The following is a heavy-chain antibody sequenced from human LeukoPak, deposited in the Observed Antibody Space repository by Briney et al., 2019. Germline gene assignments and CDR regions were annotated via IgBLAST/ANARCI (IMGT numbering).Heavy chain of an antibody. CDR2: IYYSGST. Sequence: KSSETLSLTCTVSGGSISSGDYYWSWIRQPPGKGLEWIGYIYYSGSTYYNPSLKSRVTISVDTSKNQFSLKLSSVTAADTAVYYCAGGTPEWELLWWFDPWGQGTLVTVSS. CDR1: GGSISSGDYY. J-gene: IGHJ5*02. CDR3: AGGTPEWELLWWFDP. V-gene: IGHV4-30-4*08. D-gene: IGHD1-26*01.